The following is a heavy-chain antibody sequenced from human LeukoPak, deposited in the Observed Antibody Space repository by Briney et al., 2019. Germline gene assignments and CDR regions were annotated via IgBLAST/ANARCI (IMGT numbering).Heavy chain of an antibody. CDR3: ARAPQISYSSSWYADY. J-gene: IGHJ4*02. Sequence: GSLRLSCAASGFTFSSYSMNWVRQPPGKGLEWIGEINHSGSTNYNPSLKSRVTISVDTSKNQFSLKLSSVTAADTAVYYCARAPQISYSSSWYADYWGQGTLVTVSS. D-gene: IGHD6-13*01. CDR1: GFTFSSYS. CDR2: INHSGST. V-gene: IGHV4-34*01.